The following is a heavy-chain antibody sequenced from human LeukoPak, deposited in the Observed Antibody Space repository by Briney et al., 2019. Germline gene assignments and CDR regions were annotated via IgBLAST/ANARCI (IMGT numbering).Heavy chain of an antibody. D-gene: IGHD3-10*01. V-gene: IGHV3-30*02. J-gene: IGHJ4*02. Sequence: PGGSLRLSCAASGLVFIRSGMHWIRQAPGKGLEWVAFLQYDENEIYYAESVKGRFTIFRDNSKNTLYLQMSSLRSDDTAVYYCVSEERAVKDSWGQGTLVSVSS. CDR1: GLVFIRSG. CDR2: LQYDENEI. CDR3: VSEERAVKDS.